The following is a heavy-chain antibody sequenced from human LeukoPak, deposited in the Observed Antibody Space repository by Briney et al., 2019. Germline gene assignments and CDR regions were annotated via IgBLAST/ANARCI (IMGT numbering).Heavy chain of an antibody. V-gene: IGHV3-20*04. CDR2: INWNGGST. D-gene: IGHD3-16*01. CDR3: ARGSGEVYYDYVWGTYYFDY. CDR1: GFTFDDYG. Sequence: PGGSLRLSCAASGFTFDDYGMSWVRQAPGKGLEWVSGINWNGGSTGYADSVKGRFTISRDNAKNSLYLQMNSLRAEDTALYYCARGSGEVYYDYVWGTYYFDYWGQGTLVTVSS. J-gene: IGHJ4*02.